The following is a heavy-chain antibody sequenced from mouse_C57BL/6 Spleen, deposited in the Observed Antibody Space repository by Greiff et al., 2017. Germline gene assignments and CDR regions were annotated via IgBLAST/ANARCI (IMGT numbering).Heavy chain of an antibody. Sequence: EVKLVESGGGLVQPGGSMKLSCVASGFTFSNFWMNWVRQSPEKGLEWVAQIRLKSDNYATHYAESVKGRFTISRDDSKSSVYLQMNNLRAEDTGIYYCTYDGYYDDAMDYWGQGTSVTVSS. V-gene: IGHV6-3*01. D-gene: IGHD2-3*01. J-gene: IGHJ4*01. CDR3: TYDGYYDDAMDY. CDR1: GFTFSNFW. CDR2: IRLKSDNYAT.